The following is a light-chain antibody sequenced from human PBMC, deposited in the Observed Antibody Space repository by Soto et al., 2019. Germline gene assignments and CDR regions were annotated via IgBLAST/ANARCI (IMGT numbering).Light chain of an antibody. V-gene: IGKV3-15*01. CDR2: GAF. CDR3: QQYDNSPLT. J-gene: IGKJ4*01. CDR1: QSVRSN. Sequence: EIVMTQSPVTLSVSPGERATLSCRASQSVRSNLAWYQQKPGQAPSLLIYGAFTRATGIPTRFSGTGSGTEFTLTISSLQSEDFALYYCQQYDNSPLTFGGGTKVEIK.